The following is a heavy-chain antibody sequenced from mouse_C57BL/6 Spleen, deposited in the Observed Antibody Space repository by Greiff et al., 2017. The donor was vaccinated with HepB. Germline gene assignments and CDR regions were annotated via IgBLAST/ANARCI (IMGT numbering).Heavy chain of an antibody. CDR1: GYTFTSYW. J-gene: IGHJ3*01. CDR2: IHPNSGST. Sequence: QVQLQQPGAELVKPGASVKLSCKASGYTFTSYWMHWVEQRPGQGLEWIGMIHPNSGSTNYNEKFKSKATLTVDKSSSTAYMQLSSLTSEDSAVYYCARDYGSRVAWFAYWGQGTLVTVSA. CDR3: ARDYGSRVAWFAY. V-gene: IGHV1-64*01. D-gene: IGHD1-1*01.